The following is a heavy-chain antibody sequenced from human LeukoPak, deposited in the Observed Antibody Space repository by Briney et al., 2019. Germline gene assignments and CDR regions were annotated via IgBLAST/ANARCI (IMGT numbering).Heavy chain of an antibody. D-gene: IGHD6-13*01. CDR1: GFTFSSYW. V-gene: IGHV3-7*01. Sequence: GGSLRLSCAASGFTFSSYWMSWVRQAPGKGLEWVANIKQDGSEKYYVDSVKGRFTISRDNAKNSLYLQMNSLRAEDTAVYYCARGVYSSTDAFDIWGQGTMVTVSS. CDR3: ARGVYSSTDAFDI. J-gene: IGHJ3*02. CDR2: IKQDGSEK.